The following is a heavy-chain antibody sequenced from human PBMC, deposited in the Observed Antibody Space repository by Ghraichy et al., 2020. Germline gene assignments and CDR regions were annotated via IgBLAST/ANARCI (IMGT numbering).Heavy chain of an antibody. Sequence: ASVKVSCKASGYILTGHYIHWVRQAPGQGLEWMGYINANNGVTNFAQKFQGKVIITRDTSISAAYMEMSRLTSDDTAVYYCASEVGGTYHFDYWGQGTLVTVSS. CDR3: ASEVGGTYHFDY. CDR1: GYILTGHY. V-gene: IGHV1-2*02. D-gene: IGHD2-15*01. CDR2: INANNGVT. J-gene: IGHJ4*02.